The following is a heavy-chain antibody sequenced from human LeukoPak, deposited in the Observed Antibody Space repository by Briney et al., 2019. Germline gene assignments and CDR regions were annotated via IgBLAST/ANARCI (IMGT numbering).Heavy chain of an antibody. CDR1: GFTFSGYG. CDR2: IRYDGSNK. CDR3: AKGVRSYYYYYMDV. D-gene: IGHD3-16*01. J-gene: IGHJ6*03. V-gene: IGHV3-30*02. Sequence: PGGSLRLSCAASGFTFSGYGMHWVRQAPGKGLEWVAFIRYDGSNKYYADSVKGRFTISRDNSKNTLYLQMNSLRAEDTAVYYCAKGVRSYYYYYMDVWGKGTTVTVSS.